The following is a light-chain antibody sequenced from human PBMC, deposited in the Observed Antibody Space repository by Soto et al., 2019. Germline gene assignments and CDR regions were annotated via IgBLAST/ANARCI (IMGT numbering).Light chain of an antibody. CDR3: QQYNSYS. V-gene: IGKV1-5*03. Sequence: DIQMTQSPSTLSASVGDRVTITCRASQSIDDWLAWYQQKPGEAPKLLIYRASGLESGVPSRFSGRGSGTEFTLTISSLQPDDFATYYCQQYNSYSFGQGTKV. CDR1: QSIDDW. CDR2: RAS. J-gene: IGKJ1*01.